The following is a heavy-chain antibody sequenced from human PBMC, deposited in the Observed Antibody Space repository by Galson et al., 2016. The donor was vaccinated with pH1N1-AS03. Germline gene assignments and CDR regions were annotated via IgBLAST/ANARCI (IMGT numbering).Heavy chain of an antibody. V-gene: IGHV3-23*01. CDR2: ISGSGLST. Sequence: SLRLSCAASGFIFSNYGMIWVRQAPGKGLEWVSYISGSGLSTHYLDSVKGRFTISRDNSKDTVYLQMNTLRAEDTATYYCVVHCSTGNCYPSLGQGTLVTVSS. CDR3: VVHCSTGNCYPS. CDR1: GFIFSNYG. J-gene: IGHJ5*02. D-gene: IGHD2-15*01.